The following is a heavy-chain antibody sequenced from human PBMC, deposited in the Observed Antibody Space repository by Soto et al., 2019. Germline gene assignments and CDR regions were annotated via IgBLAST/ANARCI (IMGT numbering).Heavy chain of an antibody. CDR3: ATDDYGIFPY. V-gene: IGHV1-2*02. Sequence: ASVKVSCKVSGYPFTTYYIHWGRQAPGQGLEWMGWIDPRSGGTVYEQKFQGRVTMTRDTSISTVYMDLSGLTSDDTALYYCATDDYGIFPYWGQGSLVTVSS. CDR1: GYPFTTYY. D-gene: IGHD3-10*01. J-gene: IGHJ4*02. CDR2: IDPRSGGT.